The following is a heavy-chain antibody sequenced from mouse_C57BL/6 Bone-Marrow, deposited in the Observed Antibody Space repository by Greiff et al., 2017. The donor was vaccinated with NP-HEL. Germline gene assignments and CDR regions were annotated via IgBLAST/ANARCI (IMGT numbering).Heavy chain of an antibody. Sequence: EVNVVESEGGLVQPGSSMKLSCTASGFTFSDYYMAWVRQVPEKGLEWVANINYDGSSTYYLDSLKSRFIISRDNAKNILYLQMSSLKSEDTATYYCARQDYGGAWFAYWGQGTLVTVSA. CDR2: INYDGSST. D-gene: IGHD2-4*01. CDR3: ARQDYGGAWFAY. V-gene: IGHV5-16*01. CDR1: GFTFSDYY. J-gene: IGHJ3*01.